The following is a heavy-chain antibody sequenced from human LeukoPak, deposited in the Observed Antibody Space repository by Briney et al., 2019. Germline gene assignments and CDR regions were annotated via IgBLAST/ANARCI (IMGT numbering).Heavy chain of an antibody. Sequence: GESLKISCKGSGYSFTSYWIGWVRQMPGKGLEWMGIIYPGDSDTRYSPSFQGQVTISADKSISTAYLQWSSLKASDTAMYYCARQRRSGHATPRSYFDYWGQGTLVTVSS. CDR2: IYPGDSDT. CDR3: ARQRRSGHATPRSYFDY. V-gene: IGHV5-51*01. CDR1: GYSFTSYW. J-gene: IGHJ4*02. D-gene: IGHD2-15*01.